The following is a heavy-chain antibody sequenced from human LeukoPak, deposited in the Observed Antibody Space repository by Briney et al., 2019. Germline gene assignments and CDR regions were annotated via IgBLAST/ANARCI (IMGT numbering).Heavy chain of an antibody. Sequence: SGGSLRLSCAASGFTFRSFGIHWDRQAPGKGLEWVAVIWYDGSKKYYADSVKGRFTISRDNSKNTLYLQMNSLRAEDTAIYYCAREGGVVVVPAAMRAFDIWGQGTMVTVSS. D-gene: IGHD2-2*01. J-gene: IGHJ3*02. CDR3: AREGGVVVVPAAMRAFDI. V-gene: IGHV3-33*01. CDR2: IWYDGSKK. CDR1: GFTFRSFG.